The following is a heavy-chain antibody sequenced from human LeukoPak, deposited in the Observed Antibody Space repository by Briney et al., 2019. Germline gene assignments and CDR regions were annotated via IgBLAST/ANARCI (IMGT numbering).Heavy chain of an antibody. CDR2: IYYSGST. D-gene: IGHD3-22*01. J-gene: IGHJ4*02. CDR3: ARDRAGLLTYYYDSSGYYYFDY. V-gene: IGHV4-39*07. Sequence: SETLSLTCTVSGGSISSSSYYWGWIRQPPGKGLEWIGSIYYSGSTYYNPSLKSRVTISVDTSKNQFSLKLSSVTAADTAVYYCARDRAGLLTYYYDSSGYYYFDYWGQGTLVTVSS. CDR1: GGSISSSSYY.